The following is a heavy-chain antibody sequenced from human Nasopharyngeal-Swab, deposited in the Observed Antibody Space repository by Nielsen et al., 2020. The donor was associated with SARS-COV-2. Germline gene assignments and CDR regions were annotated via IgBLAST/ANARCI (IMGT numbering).Heavy chain of an antibody. D-gene: IGHD3-10*01. CDR2: ISSSTSYI. Sequence: GESLKISCAASGFTFSNYSMNWVRQAPGKGLEWVSSISSSTSYIYYADSVKGRFTISRDNAKNSLYLQMNSLRAEDTAVYYCARDGFGESPYYYYYGMDVWGQETTVTVSS. CDR3: ARDGFGESPYYYYYGMDV. CDR1: GFTFSNYS. J-gene: IGHJ6*02. V-gene: IGHV3-21*01.